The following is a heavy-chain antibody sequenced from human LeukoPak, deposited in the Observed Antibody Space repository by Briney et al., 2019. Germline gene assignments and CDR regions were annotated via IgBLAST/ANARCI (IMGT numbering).Heavy chain of an antibody. CDR1: GYSISSDYY. CDR3: ARLLRTTFDY. D-gene: IGHD4-17*01. CDR2: IHHSGRT. J-gene: IGHJ4*02. V-gene: IGHV4-38-2*02. Sequence: MTSETLSLTCTVSGYSISSDYYWGWIRQPPGKGLEWIGSIHHSGRTYYNPSLKSRVTISVDTSKNQFSLKLSSVTAADTAVYYCARLLRTTFDYWGQGTLVTVSS.